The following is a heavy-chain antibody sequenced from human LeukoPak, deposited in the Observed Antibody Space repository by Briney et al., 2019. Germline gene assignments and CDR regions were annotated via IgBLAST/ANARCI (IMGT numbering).Heavy chain of an antibody. CDR3: TTREGYRWLRHDY. Sequence: GGSLRLSCAASGFTFSNAWMSWVRQAPGKGLEWVGRIKSKTDGGTTDYAAPVKGRFTISRDDSKSTLYLQMNSLKTEDTAVYYCTTREGYRWLRHDYWGQGTLVTVSS. J-gene: IGHJ4*02. CDR1: GFTFSNAW. V-gene: IGHV3-15*01. D-gene: IGHD5-24*01. CDR2: IKSKTDGGTT.